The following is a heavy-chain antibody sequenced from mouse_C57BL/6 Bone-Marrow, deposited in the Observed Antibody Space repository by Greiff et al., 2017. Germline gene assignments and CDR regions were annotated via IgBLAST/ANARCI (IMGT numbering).Heavy chain of an antibody. CDR1: GFTFSDYY. Sequence: EVKLMESGGGLVQPGGSLKLSCAASGFTFSDYYMYWVRQTPEKRLEWVAYMSNGGGSTYYPDTVKGRFTISRDNAKNTLYLQMSRLKSEDTAMYYCARQGYGNYPFAYWGQGTLVTVSA. J-gene: IGHJ3*01. V-gene: IGHV5-12*01. D-gene: IGHD2-1*01. CDR3: ARQGYGNYPFAY. CDR2: MSNGGGST.